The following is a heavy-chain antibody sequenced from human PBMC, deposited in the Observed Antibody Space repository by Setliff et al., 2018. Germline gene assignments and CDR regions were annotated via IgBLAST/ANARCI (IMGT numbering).Heavy chain of an antibody. J-gene: IGHJ5*02. CDR2: IYPGDSDT. CDR1: GYSFTSYW. Sequence: GESLKISCKGSGYSFTSYWIGWVRQMPGKGLEWMGIIYPGDSDTRYSPSFQGQVTISDDKSISTAYLQGSRLKASDTAIYYCARFGYCSSTSCYEVGGNWFDPWGQGTLVTVSS. V-gene: IGHV5-51*01. D-gene: IGHD2-2*03. CDR3: ARFGYCSSTSCYEVGGNWFDP.